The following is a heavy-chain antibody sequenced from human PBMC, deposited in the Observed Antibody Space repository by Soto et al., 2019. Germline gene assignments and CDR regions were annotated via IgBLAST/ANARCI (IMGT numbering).Heavy chain of an antibody. Sequence: SGPTLVKPTQTLTLTCTFSGFSLSTSGVGVGWIRQPPGKALEWLALIYWDDDKRYSPSLKSRLTITKDTSKNQVVLTMTNMDPVDTATYYCAHRRFDGIAAAGSGYYMDVWGKGTTVTVSS. CDR1: GFSLSTSGVG. CDR2: IYWDDDK. D-gene: IGHD6-13*01. V-gene: IGHV2-5*02. CDR3: AHRRFDGIAAAGSGYYMDV. J-gene: IGHJ6*03.